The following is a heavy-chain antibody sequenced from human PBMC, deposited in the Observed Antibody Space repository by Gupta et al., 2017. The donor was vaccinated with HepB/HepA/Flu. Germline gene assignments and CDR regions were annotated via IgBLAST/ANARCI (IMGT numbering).Heavy chain of an antibody. D-gene: IGHD3-10*01. Sequence: QVQLVESGGGVVQPGGSLRLSCAASGFTFKNYGMHWVPQAPGKGLEWVALIWYDGINKYYRDSVKGRFTISRDNSKHTLSLKLNSPRAEDTAVYYCARAGFDHYYGSGILSVDVWGQGTTVTVSS. CDR3: ARAGFDHYYGSGILSVDV. CDR2: IWYDGINK. V-gene: IGHV3-33*01. J-gene: IGHJ6*02. CDR1: GFTFKNYG.